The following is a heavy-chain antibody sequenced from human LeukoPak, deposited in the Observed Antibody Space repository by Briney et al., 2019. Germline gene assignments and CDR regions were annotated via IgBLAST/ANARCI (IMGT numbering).Heavy chain of an antibody. CDR3: ARGFTFLRWGPLGH. Sequence: TGGSLRLSCAASGFTFSSYGMTWVRQAPGKGLEWVSYISSSGSTIYYADSVKGRFTISRDNAKNSLYLQMNSLRAEDTAVYYCARGFTFLRWGPLGHWGQGTLVTVSS. D-gene: IGHD4-23*01. J-gene: IGHJ1*01. CDR1: GFTFSSYG. V-gene: IGHV3-48*04. CDR2: ISSSGSTI.